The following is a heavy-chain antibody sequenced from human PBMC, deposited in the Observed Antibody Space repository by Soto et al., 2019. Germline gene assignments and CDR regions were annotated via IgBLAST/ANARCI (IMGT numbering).Heavy chain of an antibody. Sequence: GGSLRLSCAVSGFTFSSCAMTWVRRAPGKGLERVSLISGSGGSTYYADSVKGRFTISRDNSKNTLYLQMNSLRAEDTALYYCAKLYYSNYFYGMDVWGQGTTVTVSS. J-gene: IGHJ6*02. V-gene: IGHV3-23*01. D-gene: IGHD3-10*01. CDR2: ISGSGGST. CDR1: GFTFSSCA. CDR3: AKLYYSNYFYGMDV.